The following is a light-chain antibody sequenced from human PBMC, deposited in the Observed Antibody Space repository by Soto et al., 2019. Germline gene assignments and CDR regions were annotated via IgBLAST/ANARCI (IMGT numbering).Light chain of an antibody. CDR3: SSYTRSNTGV. J-gene: IGLJ3*02. V-gene: IGLV2-14*03. Sequence: QSVLTQPASVSGSPGQSITISCTGTSSDVGGYNYVSWYQQHPGKAPKLMIYDVSNRPSGVSNRFSGSKSGNTASLTISGLQTEDEDDYYCSSYTRSNTGVFGGGTKLTVL. CDR1: SSDVGGYNY. CDR2: DVS.